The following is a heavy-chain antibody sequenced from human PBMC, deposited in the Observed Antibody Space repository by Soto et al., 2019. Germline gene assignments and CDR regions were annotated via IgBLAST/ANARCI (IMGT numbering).Heavy chain of an antibody. D-gene: IGHD3-22*01. CDR3: ARGQYYYDSSGYYRYYFDY. J-gene: IGHJ4*02. CDR2: IYYSGSA. Sequence: SETLSLTCTVSGGSISSGDYYWSWIRQPPGKGLEWIGYIYYSGSAYYNPSLKSRVTISVDTSKNQFSLKLSSVTAADTAVYYCARGQYYYDSSGYYRYYFDYWGQGTLVTV. V-gene: IGHV4-30-4*01. CDR1: GGSISSGDYY.